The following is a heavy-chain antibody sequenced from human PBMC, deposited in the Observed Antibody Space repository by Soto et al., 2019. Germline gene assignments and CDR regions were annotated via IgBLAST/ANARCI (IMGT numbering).Heavy chain of an antibody. J-gene: IGHJ5*02. D-gene: IGHD3-22*01. Sequence: PSETLSLTCTVSGGSISSYYWSWIRQPPGKGLEWIGYIYYSGSTNYNPSLKSRVTISVDTSKNQFSLKLSSVTAADTAVYYCARDIGNQAYYGSSGYFGFDPWGQGTLVTVSS. CDR1: GGSISSYY. V-gene: IGHV4-59*01. CDR2: IYYSGST. CDR3: ARDIGNQAYYGSSGYFGFDP.